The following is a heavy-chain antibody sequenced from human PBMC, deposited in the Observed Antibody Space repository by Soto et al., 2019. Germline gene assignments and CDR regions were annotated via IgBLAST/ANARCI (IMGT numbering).Heavy chain of an antibody. J-gene: IGHJ6*02. CDR2: ISGSGGST. V-gene: IGHV3-23*01. D-gene: IGHD3-10*01. Sequence: PGGSLRISCAAFGITFSSYAMSWVPQAPGKGLEWVSVISGSGGSTYSADSVKGRFTISRDNSKNTLYLQMNSLRAEDTAVYYCAKDQGSGFLNYYDGMDVWGQGTTVIVS. CDR3: AKDQGSGFLNYYDGMDV. CDR1: GITFSSYA.